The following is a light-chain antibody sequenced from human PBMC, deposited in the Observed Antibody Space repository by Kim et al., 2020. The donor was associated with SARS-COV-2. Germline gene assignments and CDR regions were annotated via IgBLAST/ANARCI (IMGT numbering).Light chain of an antibody. CDR3: QQYDTFRT. CDR2: KAS. J-gene: IGKJ1*01. V-gene: IGKV1-5*03. CDR1: RSIGSW. Sequence: DIQMTQSPSTLSVSVGDGVTITCRASRSIGSWLAWFQQKPGKAPKLLIYKASSLESGVPSRFSGSGSGTEFTLTINSLQPDDFATYYGQQYDTFRTFGQGTKVDIK.